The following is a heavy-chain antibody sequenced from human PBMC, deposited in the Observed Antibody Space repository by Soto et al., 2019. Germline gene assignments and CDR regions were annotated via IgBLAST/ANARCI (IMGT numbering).Heavy chain of an antibody. D-gene: IGHD4-17*01. J-gene: IGHJ6*02. Sequence: PSETLSLTCTVSGGSISSGGYYWSWIRQHPGKGLEWIGYIYYSGSTYYNKSLKSRVTISVDTSKNQFSLKLSSVTAADMALYYCARGLDYGDYPYGMDVWGQGTTVTVSS. V-gene: IGHV4-31*03. CDR1: GGSISSGGYY. CDR2: IYYSGST. CDR3: ARGLDYGDYPYGMDV.